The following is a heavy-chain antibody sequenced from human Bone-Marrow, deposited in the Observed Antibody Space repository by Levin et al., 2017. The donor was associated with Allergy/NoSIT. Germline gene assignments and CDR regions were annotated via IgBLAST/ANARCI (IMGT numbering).Heavy chain of an antibody. V-gene: IGHV3-21*01. D-gene: IGHD3-10*01. CDR2: ISSSSSYI. CDR3: ARDQDNYGSGSPGIYYYYYMDV. CDR1: GFTFSSYS. Sequence: GESLKISCAASGFTFSSYSMNWVRQAPGKGLEWVSSISSSSSYIYYADSVKGRFTISRDNAKNSLYLQMNSLRAEDTAVYYCARDQDNYGSGSPGIYYYYYMDVWGKGTTVTVSS. J-gene: IGHJ6*03.